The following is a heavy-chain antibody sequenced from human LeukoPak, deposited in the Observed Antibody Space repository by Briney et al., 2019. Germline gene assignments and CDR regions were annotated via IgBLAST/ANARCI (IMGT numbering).Heavy chain of an antibody. CDR3: AKEGGLQSLPYNWFDP. D-gene: IGHD5-24*01. CDR1: GVSISSSSYY. V-gene: IGHV4-39*07. CDR2: IYYSGST. J-gene: IGHJ5*02. Sequence: SETLSLTCTVSGVSISSSSYYWGWIRQPPGKGLEWIGSIYYSGSTYYNPSLKSRFTISVDTSKNQFSLKLSSVTAADTALYYCAKEGGLQSLPYNWFDPWGQGTLVTVSS.